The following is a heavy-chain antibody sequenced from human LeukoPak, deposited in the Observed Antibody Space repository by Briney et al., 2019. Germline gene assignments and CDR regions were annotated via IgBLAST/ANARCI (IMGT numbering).Heavy chain of an antibody. Sequence: SGTLSLTCAVSGGSISNWWSWVRQPPGKGLECQSGRTNYNPPLKSRVFISVDNSKNQFSLNLRSVTAADTAVYYCARHMEMTGTRGFPDWGQGTLVTVSS. V-gene: IGHV4-4*02. D-gene: IGHD5-24*01. CDR2: QSGRT. CDR3: ARHMEMTGTRGFPD. J-gene: IGHJ1*01. CDR1: GGSISNW.